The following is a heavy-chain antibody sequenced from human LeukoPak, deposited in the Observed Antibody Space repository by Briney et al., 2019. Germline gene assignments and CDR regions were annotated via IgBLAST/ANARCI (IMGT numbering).Heavy chain of an antibody. J-gene: IGHJ4*02. CDR2: IYYSGST. CDR1: GGSISSGGYY. V-gene: IGHV4-31*03. Sequence: PSETLSLTCTVSGGSISSGGYYWSWIRQHPGKGLEWIGYIYYSGSTYCNPSLKSRVTISVDTSKNQFSLKLSSVTAADTAVYYCARRGGVTSGNFYVNYFDYWGQGVLVTVSS. CDR3: ARRGGVTSGNFYVNYFDY. D-gene: IGHD3-16*01.